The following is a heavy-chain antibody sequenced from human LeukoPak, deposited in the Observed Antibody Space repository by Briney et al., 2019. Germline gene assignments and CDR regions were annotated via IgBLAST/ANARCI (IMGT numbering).Heavy chain of an antibody. CDR2: IKPNSGGT. V-gene: IGHV1-2*06. Sequence: EASVKVSCKASGYTFTDYYMHWVRQAPGQGLEWMGRIKPNSGGTSYAQKFQGRVTMTGDTSTNTAYMGLSRLRSDDTAVYYCARTLAYCGGDCYLDYWGQGTLVTVSS. CDR1: GYTFTDYY. D-gene: IGHD2-21*02. J-gene: IGHJ4*02. CDR3: ARTLAYCGGDCYLDY.